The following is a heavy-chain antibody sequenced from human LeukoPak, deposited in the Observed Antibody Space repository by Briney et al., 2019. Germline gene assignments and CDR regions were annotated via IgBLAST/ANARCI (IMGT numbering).Heavy chain of an antibody. J-gene: IGHJ6*03. D-gene: IGHD6-19*01. Sequence: GGSLRLSCAASGFIVSNNHINWIRQAPGKGLEWVSIIYSGDTTYYADSVKGRFILSSDNSKNTLYLQMNSLRAEDTAVYYCARGQAQQWLVSPWNYYYMDVWGKGTTVTISS. CDR1: GFIVSNNH. CDR3: ARGQAQQWLVSPWNYYYMDV. V-gene: IGHV3-66*01. CDR2: IYSGDTT.